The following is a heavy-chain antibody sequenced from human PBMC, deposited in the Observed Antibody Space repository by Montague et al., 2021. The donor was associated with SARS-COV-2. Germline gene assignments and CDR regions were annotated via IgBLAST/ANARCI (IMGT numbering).Heavy chain of an antibody. D-gene: IGHD2-2*01. J-gene: IGHJ6*03. CDR1: GGTFSNYA. V-gene: IGHV1-69*13. CDR3: ARGGGTSSAIGFRYYYMDV. Sequence: SVKVSCKASGGTFSNYAISWVRQAPGQGLEWMGGIVPIFGRANYAQKFQGRVTITADESTSTAYMELSSLRSEDTAVYYCARGGGTSSAIGFRYYYMDVWGKGTTVIVSS. CDR2: IVPIFGRA.